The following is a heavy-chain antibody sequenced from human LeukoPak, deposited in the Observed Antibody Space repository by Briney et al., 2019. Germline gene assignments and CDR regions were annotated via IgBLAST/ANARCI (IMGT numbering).Heavy chain of an antibody. J-gene: IGHJ5*02. CDR1: GGSISSYY. V-gene: IGHV4-4*07. Sequence: SETLSLTCTVSGGSISSYYWSWIRQPAGKGLEWIGRTYTSGSTNYNPPLKSRVTMSVDTSKNQFSLKLSSVTAADTAVYYCAREWGLALSTGPFDPWGQGTLVTVSS. CDR3: AREWGLALSTGPFDP. D-gene: IGHD3/OR15-3a*01. CDR2: TYTSGST.